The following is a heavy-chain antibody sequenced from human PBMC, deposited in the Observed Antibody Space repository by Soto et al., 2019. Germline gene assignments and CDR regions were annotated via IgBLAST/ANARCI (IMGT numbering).Heavy chain of an antibody. Sequence: SETLSLTCTVSGASISSSYWSWIRQSPGKGLEWIGYVYHTGSTNYNPSLKSRVTISLDTSKSQFSLNLTSLTTADTAVYFCARGGNRYSNVASGVGGFDYWGQGSLVTVSS. CDR1: GASISSSY. CDR2: VYHTGST. CDR3: ARGGNRYSNVASGVGGFDY. D-gene: IGHD5-12*01. V-gene: IGHV4-59*01. J-gene: IGHJ4*02.